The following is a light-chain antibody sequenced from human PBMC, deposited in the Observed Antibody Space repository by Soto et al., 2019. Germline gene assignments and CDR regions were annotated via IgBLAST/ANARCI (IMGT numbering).Light chain of an antibody. V-gene: IGKV3-11*01. CDR2: DAS. CDR3: QQYGGSPIT. Sequence: ENVLTQSPATLSLSPGERATLSCRASQSVSSYLAWYQQKPGQAPRLLIYDASDRASGIPDRFSGSGSGTDFTLTITRLEPEDFALYYCQQYGGSPITFGLGTRLEIK. CDR1: QSVSSY. J-gene: IGKJ5*01.